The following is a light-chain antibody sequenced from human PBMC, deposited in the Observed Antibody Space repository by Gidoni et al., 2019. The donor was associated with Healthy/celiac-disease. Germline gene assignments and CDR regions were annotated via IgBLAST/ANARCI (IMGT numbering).Light chain of an antibody. Sequence: DIQMTQSPSSLSASVVDRVTITCRASQSIRSYLNWYQQKPGKAPKLLSYAASSLQSGVPSRFSGSGSGTDFTLTISSLQPEDFATYYCQQSYSTSITFGQGTRLEIK. CDR3: QQSYSTSIT. CDR1: QSIRSY. J-gene: IGKJ5*01. V-gene: IGKV1-39*01. CDR2: AAS.